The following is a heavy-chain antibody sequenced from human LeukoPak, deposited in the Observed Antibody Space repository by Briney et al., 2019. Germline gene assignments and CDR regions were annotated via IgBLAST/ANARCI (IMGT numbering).Heavy chain of an antibody. CDR3: AREVCSSTSCYPGY. CDR1: GFLVSSCG. CDR2: IWSNGNNK. J-gene: IGHJ4*02. Sequence: PGRSLRLSCAASGFLVSSCGMHWVRQAPGKGLEWVGVIWSNGNNKYYADSVKGRFTISRDNSKNTLYLQMNSLRAEDTAVYYCAREVCSSTSCYPGYWGQGTLVTVSS. D-gene: IGHD2-2*01. V-gene: IGHV3-33*01.